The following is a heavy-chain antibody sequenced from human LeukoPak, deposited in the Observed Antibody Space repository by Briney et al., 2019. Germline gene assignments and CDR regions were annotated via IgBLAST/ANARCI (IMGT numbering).Heavy chain of an antibody. J-gene: IGHJ6*02. CDR2: VYSGGVA. D-gene: IGHD7-27*01. Sequence: QSGGYLRLSCAASGLSVSGNYMNWVRQAPGKGLDWVSIVYSGGVAYYADSVKGRFMISRDYSTNTVHLQMNSLRDDDTAVYYCARESPGDSNGLDVWGQGTTVVVSS. CDR3: ARESPGDSNGLDV. CDR1: GLSVSGNY. V-gene: IGHV3-66*01.